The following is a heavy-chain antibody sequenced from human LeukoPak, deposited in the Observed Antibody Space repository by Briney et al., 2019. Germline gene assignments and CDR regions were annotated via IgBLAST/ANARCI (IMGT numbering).Heavy chain of an antibody. V-gene: IGHV4-59*01. D-gene: IGHD6-19*01. J-gene: IGHJ3*02. CDR3: ARDSSGWLNDAFDI. CDR1: GGSISSYY. CDR2: IYYSGST. Sequence: SETLSLTCTVSGGSISSYYWSWIRQPPGKGLEWIGYIYYSGSTNYNPSLKSRVTISVDTSKNQFSLKLSSVTAADTAVYYCARDSSGWLNDAFDIWGQGTMVTVSS.